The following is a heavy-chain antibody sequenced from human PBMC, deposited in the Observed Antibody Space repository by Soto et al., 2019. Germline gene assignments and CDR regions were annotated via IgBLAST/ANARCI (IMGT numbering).Heavy chain of an antibody. CDR2: SYSSGNT. CDR3: VRDVEPPGISGSWGAFDL. Sequence: QVQLQEAGPGLVKPSETLSLLCTVSGGASRHYFWTWIRQPAGKGLEWIGRSYSSGNTVYNASLKTRVTMSKDMSKHQVSLKLSFMTAADTAVYYCVRDVEPPGISGSWGAFDLWAQGIVVTVSS. CDR1: GGASRHYF. V-gene: IGHV4-4*07. D-gene: IGHD1-20*01. J-gene: IGHJ3*01.